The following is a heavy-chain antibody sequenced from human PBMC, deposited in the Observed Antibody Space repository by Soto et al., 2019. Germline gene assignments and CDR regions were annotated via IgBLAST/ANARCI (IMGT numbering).Heavy chain of an antibody. J-gene: IGHJ5*02. CDR1: GYSINSADYY. V-gene: IGHV4-30-4*01. CDR2: IYYSGST. Sequence: NPXETLSLTCTVSGYSINSADYYWSWIRQPPGKGLEWIGHIYYSGSTYYSPSLKSRVTISIDTSKNQFSLKMTSVTAADTAVYYCARDRGSTWMYKWFDPWGQGTQVTVSS. D-gene: IGHD6-13*01. CDR3: ARDRGSTWMYKWFDP.